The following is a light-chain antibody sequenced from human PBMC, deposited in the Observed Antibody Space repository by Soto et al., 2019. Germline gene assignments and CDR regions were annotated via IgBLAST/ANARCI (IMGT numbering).Light chain of an antibody. CDR3: QQYGSSPQP. CDR1: QSVSSSY. J-gene: IGKJ1*01. V-gene: IGKV3-20*01. CDR2: GAS. Sequence: EIVLTQSPGTLSLSPGERATLSCRTSQSVSSSYLAWYQQKPGQAPRLLIYGASSRATGIPGRFSGTGSGTDFTLTISRLEPEDFAVYYCQQYGSSPQPFGQGTKFDIK.